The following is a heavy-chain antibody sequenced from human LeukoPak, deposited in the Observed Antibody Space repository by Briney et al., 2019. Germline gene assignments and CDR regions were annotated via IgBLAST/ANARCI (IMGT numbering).Heavy chain of an antibody. V-gene: IGHV1-2*02. J-gene: IGHJ4*02. CDR2: INPNSGVT. CDR1: GYTFTDYY. D-gene: IGHD3-22*01. Sequence: ASVTVSCKPSGYTFTDYYIHWVRQAPGQGLEWMGWINPNSGVTRYAQKFQGRVTMTRDTSITTAYMELSRLTSDDTALYFCASLVVGTIPITFGYWGQGTLVTVSS. CDR3: ASLVVGTIPITFGY.